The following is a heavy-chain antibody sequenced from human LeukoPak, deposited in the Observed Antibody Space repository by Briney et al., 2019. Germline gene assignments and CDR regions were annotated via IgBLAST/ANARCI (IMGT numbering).Heavy chain of an antibody. CDR3: AKTKRQWLANDAFDI. Sequence: GGSLRLSCVASGFTFSTYGMHWVRQAPGKGLEWVAYVQNDGSKKNYADSVKGRYTLSRDNSKHTLYLQMNSLRAEDTAVYYCAKTKRQWLANDAFDIWDQGTMVTVSS. J-gene: IGHJ3*02. CDR1: GFTFSTYG. CDR2: VQNDGSKK. D-gene: IGHD6-19*01. V-gene: IGHV3-30*02.